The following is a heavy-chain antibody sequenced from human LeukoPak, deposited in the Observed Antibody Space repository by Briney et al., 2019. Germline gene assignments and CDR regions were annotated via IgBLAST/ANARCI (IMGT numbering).Heavy chain of an antibody. V-gene: IGHV7-4-1*02. D-gene: IGHD2-15*01. J-gene: IGHJ6*03. CDR1: GYTFTRYV. Sequence: ASVKVSCKASGYTFTRYVMNWVRQAPGQGPEWMGWINIKTGNPTYAQGFTGRFVFSLDTSVSTAYLQISSLKAEDTAIYYCARSRRVLVPATLNSADDYYYYMDVWGKGTTVTVSS. CDR2: INIKTGNP. CDR3: ARSRRVLVPATLNSADDYYYYMDV.